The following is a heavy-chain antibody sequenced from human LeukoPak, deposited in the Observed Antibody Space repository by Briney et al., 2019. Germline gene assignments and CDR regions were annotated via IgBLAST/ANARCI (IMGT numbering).Heavy chain of an antibody. CDR2: ISSSSSYI. Sequence: GGSLRLSCAASGFSFSDAWMNWVRQAPGKGLEWVSSISSSSSYIYYADSVKGRFTISRDNAKNSLYLQMNSLRAEDTAVYYCARDRRFLEWFDPGAQNWFDPWGQGTLVTVSS. D-gene: IGHD3-3*01. CDR1: GFSFSDAW. J-gene: IGHJ5*02. CDR3: ARDRRFLEWFDPGAQNWFDP. V-gene: IGHV3-21*01.